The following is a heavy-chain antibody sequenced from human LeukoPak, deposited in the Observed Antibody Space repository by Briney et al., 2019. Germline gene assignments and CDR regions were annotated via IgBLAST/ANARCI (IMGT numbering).Heavy chain of an antibody. V-gene: IGHV1-18*01. Sequence: KPGASVKVSCKASGYTFTSYGISWVRQAPGQGLEWMGWISTYNGNTNYAQKLQGRVTMTTDTSTSTAYMELRSLRSDDTAVYYCALALWFGELSPFDYWGQGTLVTVSS. CDR3: ALALWFGELSPFDY. CDR2: ISTYNGNT. CDR1: GYTFTSYG. D-gene: IGHD3-10*01. J-gene: IGHJ4*02.